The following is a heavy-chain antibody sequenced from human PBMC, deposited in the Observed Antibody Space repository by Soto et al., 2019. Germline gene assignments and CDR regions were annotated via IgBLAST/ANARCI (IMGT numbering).Heavy chain of an antibody. D-gene: IGHD1-26*01. CDR2: ISGYNGNT. V-gene: IGHV1-18*01. Sequence: QVQLVQSGAEVKKPGASVKVSGKATGYTFAIYGISWVRQAPGEGLEWMGWISGYNGNTNYAQKLQGRVTMITDTSTSTAYMELRSLRSDDTAVYYCARDGSGSYYLDYWGQGTLVTVSS. CDR3: ARDGSGSYYLDY. CDR1: GYTFAIYG. J-gene: IGHJ4*02.